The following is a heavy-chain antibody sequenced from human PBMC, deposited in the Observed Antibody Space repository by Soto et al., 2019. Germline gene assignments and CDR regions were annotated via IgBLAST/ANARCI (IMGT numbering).Heavy chain of an antibody. Sequence: EVQLVEFGGGLVQPGGSLRLSCAASGFTLSDHYMDWVRQAPGKGLEWVGRTKNKANRYITEYAASVNGRFTISRDDSKNSVYLHMNSLKSEDTAVYYCGRWVSGSPDSWGQGTLVTVSS. V-gene: IGHV3-72*01. D-gene: IGHD1-26*01. J-gene: IGHJ4*02. CDR2: TKNKANRYIT. CDR1: GFTLSDHY. CDR3: GRWVSGSPDS.